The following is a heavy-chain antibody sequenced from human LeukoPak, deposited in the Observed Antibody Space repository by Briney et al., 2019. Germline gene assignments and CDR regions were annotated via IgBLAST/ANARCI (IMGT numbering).Heavy chain of an antibody. Sequence: SETLSLTCIVSGGSINGYYWTWLRQPPEKGLEGIGYIYYSGSTNYNPSLKSRVTISVDTSRNQVSLKLSSVTAADTAVYYCARSTGYCSSPSCYGIDFWGQGSLVTVSS. CDR2: IYYSGST. D-gene: IGHD2-2*01. V-gene: IGHV4-59*08. CDR3: ARSTGYCSSPSCYGIDF. CDR1: GGSINGYY. J-gene: IGHJ4*02.